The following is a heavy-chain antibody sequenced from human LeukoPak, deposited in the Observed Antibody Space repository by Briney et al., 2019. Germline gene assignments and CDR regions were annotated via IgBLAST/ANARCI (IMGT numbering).Heavy chain of an antibody. D-gene: IGHD2-21*01. CDR2: INHSGST. V-gene: IGHV4-34*01. CDR3: ASGHVAGH. CDR1: GGSFSGYY. J-gene: IGHJ4*02. Sequence: PSETLSLTCAVYGGSFSGYYWSWIRQPPGKGLEWIGEINHSGSTNYNPSLKSRVTISVDTSKNQFSLKLSSVTAADTAVYYCASGHVAGHWGQGTLVTVSS.